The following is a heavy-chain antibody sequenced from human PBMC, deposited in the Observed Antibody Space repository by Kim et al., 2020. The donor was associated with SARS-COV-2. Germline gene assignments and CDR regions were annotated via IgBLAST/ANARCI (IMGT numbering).Heavy chain of an antibody. Sequence: ADSVKGRFTISRDNARNSVFLHMNSLRDEDTAVYYCARDTPESAVAASFDFWGQGTLVTVSS. J-gene: IGHJ4*02. CDR3: ARDTPESAVAASFDF. D-gene: IGHD6-19*01. V-gene: IGHV3-48*02.